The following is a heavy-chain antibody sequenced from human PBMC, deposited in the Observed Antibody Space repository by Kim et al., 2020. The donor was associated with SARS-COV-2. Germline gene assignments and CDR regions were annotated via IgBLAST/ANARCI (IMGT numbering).Heavy chain of an antibody. D-gene: IGHD6-19*01. J-gene: IGHJ3*02. CDR2: IYYSGST. V-gene: IGHV4-59*08. CDR1: GGSISSYY. Sequence: SETLSLTCTVSGGSISSYYWSWIRQPPGKGLEWIGYIYYSGSTNYNPSLKSRVTISVDTSKNQFSLKLSSVTAADTAVYYCARRQRSGWFRYAFDIWGQGTMVTVSS. CDR3: ARRQRSGWFRYAFDI.